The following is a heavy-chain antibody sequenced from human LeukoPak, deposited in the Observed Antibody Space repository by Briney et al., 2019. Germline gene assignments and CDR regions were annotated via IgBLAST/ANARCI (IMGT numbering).Heavy chain of an antibody. D-gene: IGHD1-26*01. J-gene: IGHJ4*02. CDR2: IKHDGSEK. CDR3: AREGGEWELLRTFDY. CDR1: GFTFSTYW. Sequence: GGSLRLSCAVSGFTFSTYWMSWVRQAPGKGLEWVANIKHDGSEKYSVDSVKGRFTISRDNAKNSLYLQMNSLRAEDTAVYYCAREGGEWELLRTFDYWGQGTLVTVSS. V-gene: IGHV3-7*01.